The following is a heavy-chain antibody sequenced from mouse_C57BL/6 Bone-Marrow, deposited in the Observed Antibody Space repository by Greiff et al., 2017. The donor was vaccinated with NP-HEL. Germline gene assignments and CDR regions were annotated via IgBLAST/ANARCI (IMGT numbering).Heavy chain of an antibody. D-gene: IGHD1-1*01. CDR2: IDPSDSYT. V-gene: IGHV1-69*01. Sequence: QVQLQQSGAELVMPGASVKLSCKASGYTFTSYWMHWVKQRPGQGLEWIGEIDPSDSYTNYNQKFKGKSTLTVDKSSSTAYMQLSSLTSEDSAVYYCARSGDYYGSSHYYAMDYWGQGTSVTVSS. CDR3: ARSGDYYGSSHYYAMDY. CDR1: GYTFTSYW. J-gene: IGHJ4*01.